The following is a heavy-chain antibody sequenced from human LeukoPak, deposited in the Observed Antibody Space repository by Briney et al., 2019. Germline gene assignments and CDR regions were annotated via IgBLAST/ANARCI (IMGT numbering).Heavy chain of an antibody. J-gene: IGHJ4*02. CDR1: GFTFSSYG. Sequence: PGGSLRLSCAASGFTFSSYGMHWVRQAPGKGLEWVAVIWYDGSNKYYADSVKGRFTISRDNSKNTLYLQMNSLRAEDTAVYYCAGGVAVAGFLSYFDYWGQGTLVTVSS. CDR3: AGGVAVAGFLSYFDY. V-gene: IGHV3-33*01. CDR2: IWYDGSNK. D-gene: IGHD6-19*01.